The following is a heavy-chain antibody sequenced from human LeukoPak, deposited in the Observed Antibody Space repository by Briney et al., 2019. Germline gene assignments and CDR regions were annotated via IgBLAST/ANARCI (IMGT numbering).Heavy chain of an antibody. V-gene: IGHV3-66*01. J-gene: IGHJ5*02. CDR3: ARDRDTFWFGA. CDR1: GLTVSSNY. Sequence: GGSLRLSCAATGLTVSSNYMIWVRQAPGKGLEWVSVIYSGGSTYYADSVKGRFTISRDNSKNTLYLQMNSLRAEDTAVYYCARDRDTFWFGAWGQGTLVTVSS. D-gene: IGHD3-16*01. CDR2: IYSGGST.